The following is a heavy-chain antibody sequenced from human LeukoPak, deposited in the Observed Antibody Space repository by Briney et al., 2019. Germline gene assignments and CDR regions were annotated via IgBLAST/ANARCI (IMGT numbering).Heavy chain of an antibody. V-gene: IGHV4-34*01. J-gene: IGHJ4*02. D-gene: IGHD3-22*01. CDR3: ARAEYYDSSGYYYLDY. CDR2: INLSGST. CDR1: GGSFSGYY. Sequence: SETLSLTCAVYGGSFSGYYWSWIRQPPGKGLEWIGEINLSGSTNYNPSLKSRVTISVDTSKNQFSLKLSSVTAADTAVYYCARAEYYDSSGYYYLDYWGQGTLVTVSS.